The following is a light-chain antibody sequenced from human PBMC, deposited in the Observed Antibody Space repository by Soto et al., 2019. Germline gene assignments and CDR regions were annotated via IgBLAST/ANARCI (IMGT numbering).Light chain of an antibody. CDR1: QSISSW. V-gene: IGKV1-5*01. Sequence: DIQMTQSPSTLSASVGDRVTITCRASQSISSWLAWYQQKPGKAPKLLIYDASSLESGVPSRFSGSGSGTEFTLTLSSLPPDDFSTYYCQQYNSYPITFGQGTRLEIK. CDR2: DAS. CDR3: QQYNSYPIT. J-gene: IGKJ5*01.